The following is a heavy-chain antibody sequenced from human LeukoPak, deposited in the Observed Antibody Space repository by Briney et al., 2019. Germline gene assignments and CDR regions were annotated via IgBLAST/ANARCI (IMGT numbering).Heavy chain of an antibody. Sequence: GGSLRLSCAASGFTFSKVWMNWVRQAPGKGPEWIAYINSGSSTIYYADSVQGRFTISRDNAKNSLYLQMNSLRAEDTAVYYCARYLRVVPLDYWGQGTLVTVSS. J-gene: IGHJ4*02. CDR1: GFTFSKVW. V-gene: IGHV3-48*01. CDR3: ARYLRVVPLDY. D-gene: IGHD3-10*01. CDR2: INSGSSTI.